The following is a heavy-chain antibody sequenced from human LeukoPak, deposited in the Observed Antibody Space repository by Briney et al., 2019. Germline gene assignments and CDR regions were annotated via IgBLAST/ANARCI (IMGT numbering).Heavy chain of an antibody. Sequence: LPGGSLRLSCAAPGFTFSSYEMNWVRQAPGKGLEWVSYISSSGSTIYYADSVKGRFTISRDNAKNSLYLQMNSLRAEDTAVYYCAELGITMIGGVWGKGTTVTISS. CDR3: AELGITMIGGV. V-gene: IGHV3-48*03. CDR1: GFTFSSYE. J-gene: IGHJ6*04. CDR2: ISSSGSTI. D-gene: IGHD3-10*02.